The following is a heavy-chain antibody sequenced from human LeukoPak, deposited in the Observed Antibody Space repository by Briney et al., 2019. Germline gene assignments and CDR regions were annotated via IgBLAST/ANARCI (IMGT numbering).Heavy chain of an antibody. Sequence: GESLKISCKGSGYSFTSYWISWVRRMPGKSLEWMGRIDPSDSYTNYSPSFQGHVTISADKSISTAYLQWSSLKASDTAMYYCARFLGPSYGMDVWGKGTTVTVSS. V-gene: IGHV5-10-1*01. CDR3: ARFLGPSYGMDV. CDR2: IDPSDSYT. CDR1: GYSFTSYW. D-gene: IGHD7-27*01. J-gene: IGHJ6*04.